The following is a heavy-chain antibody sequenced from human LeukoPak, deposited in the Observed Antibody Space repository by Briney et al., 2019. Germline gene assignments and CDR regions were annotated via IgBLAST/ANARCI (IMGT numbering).Heavy chain of an antibody. CDR2: INPSGGST. Sequence: ASVKVSCKASGYTFTSYYMHWVRQAPGQGLEWMGIINPSGGSTSYAQKFQGRVTMTRDMPTSTVYMELSRLRSDDTAVYYCARIYYDDVWGSSGWFDPWGQGTLVTVSS. CDR1: GYTFTSYY. J-gene: IGHJ5*02. V-gene: IGHV1-46*01. CDR3: ARIYYDDVWGSSGWFDP. D-gene: IGHD3-16*01.